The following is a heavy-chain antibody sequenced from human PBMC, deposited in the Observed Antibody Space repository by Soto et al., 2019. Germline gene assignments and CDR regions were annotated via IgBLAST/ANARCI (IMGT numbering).Heavy chain of an antibody. D-gene: IGHD3-10*01. V-gene: IGHV4-59*01. J-gene: IGHJ4*02. CDR2: IYHSGST. Sequence: QVQLQESGPGLVKPSETLSLTCTVSGGSISSYYWSWIRQPPGKGLEWIGYIYHSGSTNHSPSLKSRVTISVDTSKTQFSLRLNSLTAADTAVYYCASGGQYAPSYFWGQGTLVTVSS. CDR3: ASGGQYAPSYF. CDR1: GGSISSYY.